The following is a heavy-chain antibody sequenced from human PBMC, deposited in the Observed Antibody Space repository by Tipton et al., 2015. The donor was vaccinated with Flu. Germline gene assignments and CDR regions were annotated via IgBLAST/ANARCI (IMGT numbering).Heavy chain of an antibody. Sequence: GSLRLSCATSGFTFGHYWMNWVRQAPGKGLEWVANINHDGSEKHYVESVMGRFTISRDNARNSLYLQMNSLRAEDTAVYYCAKGTLGGATGSFDYWGQGTLVTVSS. CDR1: GFTFGHYW. CDR2: INHDGSEK. J-gene: IGHJ4*02. D-gene: IGHD1-26*01. V-gene: IGHV3-7*01. CDR3: AKGTLGGATGSFDY.